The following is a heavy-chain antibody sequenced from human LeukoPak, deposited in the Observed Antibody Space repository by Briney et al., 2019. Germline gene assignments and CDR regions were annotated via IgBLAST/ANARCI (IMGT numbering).Heavy chain of an antibody. D-gene: IGHD6-13*01. J-gene: IGHJ4*02. CDR3: VKVSGMYSSSWPTDI. V-gene: IGHV3-23*01. Sequence: PGGSLRLSCAASGFTFSSYAMSWVRQAPGKGLEWVSTITGSGSSTYYADPVKGRFTISRDKSMNTLFLQMSSLRAEDTAVYYCVKVSGMYSSSWPTDIWGQGTLVTVSS. CDR1: GFTFSSYA. CDR2: ITGSGSST.